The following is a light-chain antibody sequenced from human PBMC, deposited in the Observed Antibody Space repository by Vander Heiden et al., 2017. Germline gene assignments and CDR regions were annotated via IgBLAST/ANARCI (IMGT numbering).Light chain of an antibody. Sequence: EIVLTQSPGTLSLSPGERASLSCRASQSISSSYIAWYQQKPGQAPRLLIYAASSRATDIADRFSGSESGTDFTLTISRLEPEDFAVYYCQHYGSSPPYSFGQGTTLEVK. J-gene: IGKJ2*03. CDR2: AAS. CDR3: QHYGSSPPYS. V-gene: IGKV3-20*01. CDR1: QSISSSY.